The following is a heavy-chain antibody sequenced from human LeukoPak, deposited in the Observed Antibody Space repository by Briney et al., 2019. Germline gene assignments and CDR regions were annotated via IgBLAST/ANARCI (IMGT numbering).Heavy chain of an antibody. J-gene: IGHJ3*02. D-gene: IGHD3-10*01. CDR2: ISSSGSTI. CDR3: ARRITMGAFDI. V-gene: IGHV3-48*03. CDR1: GFTFSSYE. Sequence: PGGSLRLSCAASGFTFSSYEMNWVRQAPGKGREWVSYISSSGSTIYYADSVKGRFTISRDNAKNSLYLQMNSLRAEDTAVYYCARRITMGAFDIWGQGTMVTVSS.